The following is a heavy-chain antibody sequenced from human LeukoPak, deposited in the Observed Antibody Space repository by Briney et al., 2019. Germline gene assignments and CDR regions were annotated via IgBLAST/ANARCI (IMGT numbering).Heavy chain of an antibody. J-gene: IGHJ2*01. V-gene: IGHV3-66*01. D-gene: IGHD3-10*01. Sequence: GGSLRLSCAASGFNVSSNFMSWVRQAPGKGLEWVSVVCGGGFTYYADSVKGRFTISRDNSKNTLSLQMNSLRAEDTAMYYCARRGPTYWYFDLWGRGTLVTVSS. CDR3: ARRGPTYWYFDL. CDR2: VCGGGFT. CDR1: GFNVSSNF.